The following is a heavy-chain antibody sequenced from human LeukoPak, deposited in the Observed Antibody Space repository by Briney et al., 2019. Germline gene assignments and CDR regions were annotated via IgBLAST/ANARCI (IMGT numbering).Heavy chain of an antibody. D-gene: IGHD6-13*01. CDR3: AKDFSAGTYFDY. CDR2: ISGSGGST. J-gene: IGHJ4*02. CDR1: GFTFSSFD. V-gene: IGHV3-23*01. Sequence: GGSLRLSCAASGFTFSSFDTSWVRQAPGKGLEWVSGISGSGGSTYYADSVKGQFTISRDNSKNTLFLQMNSLRAEDTAIYYCAKDFSAGTYFDYWGQGTLVTVSS.